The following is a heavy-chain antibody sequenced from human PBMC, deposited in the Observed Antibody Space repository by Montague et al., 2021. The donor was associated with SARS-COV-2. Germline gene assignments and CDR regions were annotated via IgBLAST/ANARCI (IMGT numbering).Heavy chain of an antibody. V-gene: IGHV3-74*01. Sequence: SLRLSCVASGFTFRSYWMHWVRQVPGRGLVWVSRIRPDGTSTHYAAFXKGRFIISRDNAKNTLSLEMTNLRVDDTAIYFCVRPLWFGDSDYYFESWGQGTLVSVSS. CDR1: GFTFRSYW. D-gene: IGHD3-10*01. CDR3: VRPLWFGDSDYYFES. CDR2: IRPDGTST. J-gene: IGHJ4*02.